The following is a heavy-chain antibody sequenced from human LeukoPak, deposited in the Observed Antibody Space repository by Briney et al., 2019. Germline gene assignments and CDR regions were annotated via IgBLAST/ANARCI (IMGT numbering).Heavy chain of an antibody. CDR1: GFTVSSNY. CDR3: ARSWVATDHYYYYGMDV. Sequence: PGGSLRLSCAASGFTVSSNYMSWVRQAPGKGLEWVAVISYDGSSKYYADSVKGRFTISRDNSKNTLYLQMNSLRAEDTAVYYCARSWVATDHYYYYGMDVWGQGTTVTVSS. J-gene: IGHJ6*02. D-gene: IGHD6-13*01. V-gene: IGHV3-30-3*01. CDR2: ISYDGSSK.